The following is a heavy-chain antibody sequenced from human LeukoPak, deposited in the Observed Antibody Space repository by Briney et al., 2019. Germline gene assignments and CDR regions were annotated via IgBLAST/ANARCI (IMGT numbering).Heavy chain of an antibody. D-gene: IGHD3-22*01. CDR1: GGTFSSYA. J-gene: IGHJ5*02. CDR2: IIPILGIA. CDR3: ARDLGYDSSGYHNWFDP. V-gene: IGHV1-69*04. Sequence: SVKVSCKASGGTFSSYAISWVRQAPGQGLEWTGRIIPILGIANYAQKFQGRVTITADKSTSTAYMELSSLRSEDTAVYYCARDLGYDSSGYHNWFDPWGQGTLVTVSS.